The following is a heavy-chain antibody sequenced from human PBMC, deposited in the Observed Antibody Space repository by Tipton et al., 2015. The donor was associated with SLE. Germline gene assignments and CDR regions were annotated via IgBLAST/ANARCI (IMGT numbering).Heavy chain of an antibody. V-gene: IGHV4-39*07. J-gene: IGHJ4*02. CDR3: ARDPDYYDSGGSDY. Sequence: LRLSCTVSGGSISSSSYYWGWIRQPPGKGLEWIGSIYYSGSTYYNPSLKSRVTISVDTSKNQFSLKLSSVTAADTAVYYCARDPDYYDSGGSDYWGQGTLVTVSS. CDR1: GGSISSSSYY. CDR2: IYYSGST. D-gene: IGHD3-22*01.